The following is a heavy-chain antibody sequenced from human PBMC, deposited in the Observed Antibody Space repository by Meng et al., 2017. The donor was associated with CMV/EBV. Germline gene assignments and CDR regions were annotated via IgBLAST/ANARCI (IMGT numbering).Heavy chain of an antibody. CDR3: AREHLYRLEWLVLDD. CDR1: GFTFSSYA. CDR2: ISYDGSNK. V-gene: IGHV3-30*04. Sequence: GESLKISCAASGFTFSSYALHWVRQAPGKGLGWVAVISYDGSNKYYADSVKGPFTISRDNSKKTLFLQMNTLRAEDQAVEYCAREHLYRLEWLVLDDWGQGTLVTVSS. D-gene: IGHD3-3*01. J-gene: IGHJ4*02.